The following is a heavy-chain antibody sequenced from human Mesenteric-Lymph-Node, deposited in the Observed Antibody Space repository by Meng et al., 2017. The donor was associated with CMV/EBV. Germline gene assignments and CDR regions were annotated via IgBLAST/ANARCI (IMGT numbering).Heavy chain of an antibody. V-gene: IGHV3-74*01. CDR2: ITSDASRT. CDR1: GCTFSSYW. D-gene: IGHD3-22*01. CDR3: ARDHYDSRGYLIPFDL. J-gene: IGHJ2*01. Sequence: SGCTFSSYWMNWVRQDPGKGLMWVSRITSDASRTNYADSVKGRFTISRDNAKNTLYLQMNSLRAEDTAVYYCARDHYDSRGYLIPFDLWGRGTLVTVSS.